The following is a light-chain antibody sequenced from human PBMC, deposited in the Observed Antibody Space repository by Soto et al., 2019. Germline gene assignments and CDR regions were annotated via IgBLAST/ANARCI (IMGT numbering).Light chain of an antibody. CDR3: QQYDSYQIT. Sequence: DIQMTQSPSTLSASVGDRVTITCRASQSISSWLAWYQQQPGKAPKLMIYKASSLESGVPSRFSGSGSGTEFPRTISRLQPDECATYDCQQYDSYQITVGQGKRLEIK. V-gene: IGKV1-5*03. CDR1: QSISSW. J-gene: IGKJ5*01. CDR2: KAS.